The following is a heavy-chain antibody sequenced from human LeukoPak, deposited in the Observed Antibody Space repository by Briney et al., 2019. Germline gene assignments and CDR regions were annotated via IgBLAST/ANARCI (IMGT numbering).Heavy chain of an antibody. Sequence: GGSLRLSCPASGFTFSSYAMSWVRQAPGKGLEWVSAISGSGGSTYYADSVKGRFTISRDNSKNTLYLQMNSLRAEDTAVYYCAKDVLLWFGEGNYFDYWGQGTLVTVSS. V-gene: IGHV3-23*01. CDR1: GFTFSSYA. J-gene: IGHJ4*02. CDR3: AKDVLLWFGEGNYFDY. CDR2: ISGSGGST. D-gene: IGHD3-10*01.